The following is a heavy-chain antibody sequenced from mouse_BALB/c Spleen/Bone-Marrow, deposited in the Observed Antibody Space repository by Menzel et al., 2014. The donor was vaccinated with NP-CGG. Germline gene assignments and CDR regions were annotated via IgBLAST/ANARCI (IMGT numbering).Heavy chain of an antibody. CDR2: IYPGSGNT. J-gene: IGHJ3*01. CDR1: GYTFTDYY. CDR3: AFYGSDYAWFAS. V-gene: IGHV1-77*01. Sequence: VQLVESGAELARLGASVKLSCKASGYTFTDYYINWVKQRTGQGLEWIGEIYPGSGNTYYNEKFKGKATLTADKSSSTAYMQLSSLTSEDSAVYFCAFYGSDYAWFASWRQGTLVTVST. D-gene: IGHD1-1*01.